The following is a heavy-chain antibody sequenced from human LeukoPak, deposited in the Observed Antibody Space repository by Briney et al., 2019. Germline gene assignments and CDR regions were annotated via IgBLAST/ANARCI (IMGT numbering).Heavy chain of an antibody. CDR2: VNLQGST. CDR3: EREGGPYRPLDY. V-gene: IGHV4-4*02. Sequence: PSGTLSLTCGVSGGSISNTNWWTWLRQPPGKGLEWIGEVNLQGSTNYNPSLKSRVAISVDKSENHISLKLTSVTAADTAVYYCEREGGPYRPLDYSGQGTLVTVAS. J-gene: IGHJ4*02. CDR1: GGSISNTNW.